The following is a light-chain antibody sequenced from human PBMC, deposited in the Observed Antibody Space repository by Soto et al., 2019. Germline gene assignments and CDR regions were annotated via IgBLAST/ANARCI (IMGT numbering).Light chain of an antibody. CDR1: QSVHSR. J-gene: IGKJ5*01. V-gene: IGKV3-11*01. Sequence: EIVMTQSPAALSVSPGDAATLSCRASQSVHSRLAWYQQRPGQAPRLLIYDASDRAAGIPARFSGSESRTDFTLTISSLEPDDFAVYYCQLRTTFGQGTRWRL. CDR3: QLRTT. CDR2: DAS.